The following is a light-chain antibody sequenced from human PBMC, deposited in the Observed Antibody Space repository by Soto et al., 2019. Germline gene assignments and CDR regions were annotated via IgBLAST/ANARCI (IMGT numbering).Light chain of an antibody. CDR2: LGS. CDR3: MKALQSPIT. J-gene: IGKJ5*01. Sequence: DVVMAQSTLVLPVTPGEPASIPCKSSQSLQHSNGYNYLDLYLQKPGQSPQLLISLGSNRASGVPDRFSGSGSGTDFTLKISRVEGEDVGVYYCMKALQSPITFGQGTRLEIK. V-gene: IGKV2-28*01. CDR1: QSLQHSNGYNY.